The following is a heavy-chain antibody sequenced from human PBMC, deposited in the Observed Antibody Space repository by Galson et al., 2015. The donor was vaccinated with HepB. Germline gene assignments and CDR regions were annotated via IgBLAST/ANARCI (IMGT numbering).Heavy chain of an antibody. CDR2: VLSDESNK. Sequence: SLRLSCAASGFTFSAYAMHWVRQAPGKGLEWVALVLSDESNKYYADSVRGRFTISRDNSRNTVYLQMNSLRAEDTAVYYCARTFYFDYWGQGTLVTVSS. J-gene: IGHJ4*02. CDR3: ARTFYFDY. V-gene: IGHV3-30*04. CDR1: GFTFSAYA.